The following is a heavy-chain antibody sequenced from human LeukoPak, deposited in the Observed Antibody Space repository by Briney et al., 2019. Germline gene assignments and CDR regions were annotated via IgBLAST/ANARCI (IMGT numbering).Heavy chain of an antibody. Sequence: SETLSLTCAVYGGSFSGYYWSWIRQPPGKGLEWIGEINHGGSTNYNPSLKSRVTISVDTSKNQFSLKLSSVTAADTAVYYCARGGLSSSSSWLSWFDPWGQGTLVTVSS. J-gene: IGHJ5*02. CDR2: INHGGST. CDR3: ARGGLSSSSSWLSWFDP. V-gene: IGHV4-34*01. CDR1: GGSFSGYY. D-gene: IGHD6-13*01.